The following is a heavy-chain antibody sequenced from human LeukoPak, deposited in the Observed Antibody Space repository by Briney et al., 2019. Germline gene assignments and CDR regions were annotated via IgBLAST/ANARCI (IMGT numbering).Heavy chain of an antibody. D-gene: IGHD6-19*01. Sequence: RASETLSHTCTVSGGSISSSLYYWGWIRQAPGKGLERIGSFYYSGSTYYNASLKSRVTISVDTSKSRFSLKLNSVTATDTAVYYCTTTTRGWYGVGDYWGQGTLVTVSS. CDR3: TTTTRGWYGVGDY. V-gene: IGHV4-39*01. CDR2: FYYSGST. J-gene: IGHJ4*02. CDR1: GGSISSSLYY.